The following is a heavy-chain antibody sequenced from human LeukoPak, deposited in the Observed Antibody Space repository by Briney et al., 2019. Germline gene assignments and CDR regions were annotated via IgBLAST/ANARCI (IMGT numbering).Heavy chain of an antibody. CDR1: GGSISSYY. Sequence: PSETLSLTCTVSGGSISSYYWSWIRQPPGKGLEWIGYIYYSGSTNYNPSLKSRVTISVDTSKNQFSLQLSSVTAADTAVYYCARVGDRWSARLYYLDYWGQGTLVTVSS. CDR2: IYYSGST. D-gene: IGHD6-6*01. J-gene: IGHJ4*02. V-gene: IGHV4-59*01. CDR3: ARVGDRWSARLYYLDY.